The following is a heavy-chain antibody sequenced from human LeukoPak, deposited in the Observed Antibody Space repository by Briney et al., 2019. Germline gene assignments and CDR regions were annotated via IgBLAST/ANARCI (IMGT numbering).Heavy chain of an antibody. D-gene: IGHD2-2*01. V-gene: IGHV4-59*01. CDR3: ARVVPAAPPRRGYYYYYMDV. Sequence: SETLSLTCTVSGGSISSYYWSWIRQPPGKGLEWIGYIYYSGSTNYNPSLKSRVTISVDTSKNQFSLKLSSVTAADTVVYYCARVVPAAPPRRGYYYYYMDVWGKGTTVTVSS. J-gene: IGHJ6*03. CDR1: GGSISSYY. CDR2: IYYSGST.